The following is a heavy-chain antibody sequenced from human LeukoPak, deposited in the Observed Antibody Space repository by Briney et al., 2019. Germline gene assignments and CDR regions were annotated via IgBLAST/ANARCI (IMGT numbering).Heavy chain of an antibody. CDR2: MNPNSGNT. CDR3: ARGIAVAGTWFDP. J-gene: IGHJ5*02. CDR1: GYTFTSYD. V-gene: IGHV1-8*01. D-gene: IGHD6-19*01. Sequence: GASVKVSCKASGYTFTSYDINWVRQATGQGLGWMGWMNPNSGNTGYAQKFQGRVTMTRNTSISTAYMELSSLRSEDTAVYYCARGIAVAGTWFDPWGQGTLVTVSS.